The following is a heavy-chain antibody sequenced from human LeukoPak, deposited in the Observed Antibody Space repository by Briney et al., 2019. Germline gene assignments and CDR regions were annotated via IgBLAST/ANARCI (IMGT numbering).Heavy chain of an antibody. V-gene: IGHV3-11*04. D-gene: IGHD6-6*01. CDR2: ISSSGSTI. Sequence: GGSLRPSCAASGFTFSDYYMSWIRQAPGKGLEWVSYISSSGSTIYYADSVKGRFTISRDNAKNSLYLQMNSLRAEDTAVYYCARHPLEYNSSAPLHWGQGTLVTVSS. CDR3: ARHPLEYNSSAPLH. J-gene: IGHJ4*02. CDR1: GFTFSDYY.